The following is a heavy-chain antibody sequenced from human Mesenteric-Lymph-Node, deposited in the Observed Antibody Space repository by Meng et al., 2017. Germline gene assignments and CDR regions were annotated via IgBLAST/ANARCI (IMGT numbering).Heavy chain of an antibody. CDR2: IYSSGNT. V-gene: IGHV4-59*01. D-gene: IGHD6-13*01. CDR3: ARASPALGIAPTYFYYFDY. CDR1: GGSISNYY. Sequence: GSLRLSCTVSGGSISNYYWSWIRQSPGRGLEWIGYIYSSGNTNYSPSLKGRGTISLDTSKNQFSLNLTSVTAADTAIYYCARASPALGIAPTYFYYFDYWGQGTLVTVSS. J-gene: IGHJ4*02.